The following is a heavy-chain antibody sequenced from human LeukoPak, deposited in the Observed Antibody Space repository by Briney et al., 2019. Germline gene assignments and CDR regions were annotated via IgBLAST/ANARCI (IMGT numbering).Heavy chain of an antibody. CDR3: ARDYSSSWSRGDAFDI. D-gene: IGHD6-13*01. CDR2: INPNSGGT. V-gene: IGHV1-2*02. Sequence: ASVKVSCKASGYTFTGYYMHWVRQAPGQGLEWMGWINPNSGGTNYAQKFQGRVTMTRDTSISTAYMELSRLRSDDTAVYYCARDYSSSWSRGDAFDIWGQGTMVTVSS. CDR1: GYTFTGYY. J-gene: IGHJ3*02.